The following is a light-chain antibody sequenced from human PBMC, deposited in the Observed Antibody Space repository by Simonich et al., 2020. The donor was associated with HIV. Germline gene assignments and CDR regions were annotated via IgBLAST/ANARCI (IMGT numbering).Light chain of an antibody. CDR2: AAS. J-gene: IGKJ1*01. V-gene: IGKV1-39*01. Sequence: DIQMTQSPSSLSASVGDRVTITSRESQSISRYLHWYQQKPRKAPKLLIYAASSLQSGVPSRFSGSGSGTDFTLTISSLQPEDFATYYCQQSYNTPQTFGQGTKVEIK. CDR3: QQSYNTPQT. CDR1: QSISRY.